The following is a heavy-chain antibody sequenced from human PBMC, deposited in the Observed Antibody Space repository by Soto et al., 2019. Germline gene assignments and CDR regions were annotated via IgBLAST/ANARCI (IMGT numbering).Heavy chain of an antibody. CDR3: AKDRVVVPAVTNWFDP. Sequence: GGSLRLSCAASGFTFSSYAMSWFRQAPGKGLEWVSAISGSGGSTYYADSVKGRFTISRDNSKNTLYLQMNSLRAEDTAVYYCAKDRVVVPAVTNWFDPWGQGTLVTITS. V-gene: IGHV3-23*01. CDR1: GFTFSSYA. J-gene: IGHJ5*02. CDR2: ISGSGGST. D-gene: IGHD2-2*01.